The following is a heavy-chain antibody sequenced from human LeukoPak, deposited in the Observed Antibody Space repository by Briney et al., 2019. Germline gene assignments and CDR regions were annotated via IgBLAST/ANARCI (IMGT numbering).Heavy chain of an antibody. CDR1: GYTLTELS. Sequence: GASVKVSCKVSGYTLTELSMHWVRQAPGKGLEWMGGFDPEDGETIYAQKFQGRVTMTEDTSTDTAYMELSSLRSEDTAVYYCATDWGYSSSWYGGFYYYGMDVWGQGTTVTVSS. CDR3: ATDWGYSSSWYGGFYYYGMDV. J-gene: IGHJ6*02. D-gene: IGHD6-13*01. CDR2: FDPEDGET. V-gene: IGHV1-24*01.